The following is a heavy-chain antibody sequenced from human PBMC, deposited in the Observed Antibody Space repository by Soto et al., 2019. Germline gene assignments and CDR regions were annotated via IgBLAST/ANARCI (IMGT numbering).Heavy chain of an antibody. V-gene: IGHV4-59*08. CDR1: GASIVSIY. J-gene: IGHJ6*03. CDR2: MYYIGST. Sequence: SETLSLTCTVSGASIVSIYWGWIRQPPGKGLEWIGYMYYIGSTTYNPSLESRVTISVDTSRNEFSLKLTSVTAADTAMYYCARLRALHVGDVSHYCYYMDVWGKGTSVTSP. CDR3: ARLRALHVGDVSHYCYYMDV. D-gene: IGHD3-16*02.